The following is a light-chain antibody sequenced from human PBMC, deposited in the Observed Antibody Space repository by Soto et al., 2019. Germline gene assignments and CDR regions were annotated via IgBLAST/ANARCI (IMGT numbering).Light chain of an antibody. CDR3: TSYTSSYIFV. Sequence: QSALTQPPSASGSPGQSVTISCTGTSSDVDAFEYVSLYQQHPGKAPKLMIYQVSKRPSGVPDRFSGSRSGNTASLTVSGLQAEDEADYYCTSYTSSYIFVLGGGTKVTVL. J-gene: IGLJ1*01. CDR1: SSDVDAFEY. CDR2: QVS. V-gene: IGLV2-8*01.